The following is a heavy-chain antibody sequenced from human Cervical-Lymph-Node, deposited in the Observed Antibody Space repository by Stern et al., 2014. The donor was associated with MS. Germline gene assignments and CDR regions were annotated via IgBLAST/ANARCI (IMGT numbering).Heavy chain of an antibody. Sequence: VQLVESGGGVVQPGRSLRLSCAASGFTFSSYGMHWVRQAPGKGLEWVAVISYDGSNKSYAASVKGRFTISRDNSKNTLYLQMNSLRAEDTAVYYCAKSSSPSHYYYYGMDVWGQGTTVTVSS. CDR1: GFTFSSYG. D-gene: IGHD6-6*01. J-gene: IGHJ6*02. V-gene: IGHV3-30*18. CDR3: AKSSSPSHYYYYGMDV. CDR2: ISYDGSNK.